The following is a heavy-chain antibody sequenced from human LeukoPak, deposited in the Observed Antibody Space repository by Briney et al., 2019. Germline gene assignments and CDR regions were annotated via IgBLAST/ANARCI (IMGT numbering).Heavy chain of an antibody. V-gene: IGHV3-64*01. CDR3: ARGQWLVMDWFDP. CDR1: GFTFSSYA. CDR2: ISSNGGST. D-gene: IGHD6-19*01. Sequence: QPGGSLRLSCAASGFTFSSYAMHWVRQAPGKGLEYVSAISSNGGSTYYANSVKGRFTISRDNSKNTLYLQMGSLRAEDMAVYYCARGQWLVMDWFDPWGQGTLVTVSS. J-gene: IGHJ5*02.